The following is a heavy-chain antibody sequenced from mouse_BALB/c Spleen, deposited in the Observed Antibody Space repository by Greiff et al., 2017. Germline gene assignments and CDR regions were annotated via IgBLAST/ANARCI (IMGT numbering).Heavy chain of an antibody. J-gene: IGHJ3*01. Sequence: EVQGVESGAELVKPGASVKLSCTASGFNIKDTYMHWVKQRPEQGLEWIGRIDPANGNTKYDPKFQGKATITADTSSNTAYLQLSSLTSEDTAVYYCARDYDGTYWGQGTLVTVSA. CDR2: IDPANGNT. CDR3: ARDYDGTY. CDR1: GFNIKDTY. D-gene: IGHD1-1*01. V-gene: IGHV14-3*02.